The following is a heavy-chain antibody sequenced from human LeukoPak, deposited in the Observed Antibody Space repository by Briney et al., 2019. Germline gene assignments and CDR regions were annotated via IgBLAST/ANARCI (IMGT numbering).Heavy chain of an antibody. CDR2: ISSSGSTI. D-gene: IGHD1-26*01. J-gene: IGHJ4*02. V-gene: IGHV3-48*03. Sequence: GGSLRLSCAASGFTFSSYEMNWVRQAPGKGLEWVSYISSSGSTIYYADSVKGRFTISRDNAKDSLYLQMNSLRAEDTAVYYCARVYSGSDYFDYWGQGTLVTVSS. CDR1: GFTFSSYE. CDR3: ARVYSGSDYFDY.